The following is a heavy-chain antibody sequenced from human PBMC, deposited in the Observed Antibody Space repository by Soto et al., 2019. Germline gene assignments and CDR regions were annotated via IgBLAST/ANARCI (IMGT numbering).Heavy chain of an antibody. CDR3: AKGVESRSWYSFDY. CDR2: ISGSGGST. V-gene: IGHV3-23*01. D-gene: IGHD6-13*01. Sequence: EVQLLESGGGLVQPGGSLRLSCAASGFTFSSYALRWVRQAPGKGLEWVSAISGSGGSTYYADSVKGRFTISRDNSKNTLYLQMNSLRAEDTAVYYCAKGVESRSWYSFDYWGQGTLVTVSS. CDR1: GFTFSSYA. J-gene: IGHJ4*02.